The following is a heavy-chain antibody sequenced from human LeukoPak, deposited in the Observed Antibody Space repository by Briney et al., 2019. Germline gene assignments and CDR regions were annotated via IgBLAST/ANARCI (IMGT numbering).Heavy chain of an antibody. D-gene: IGHD6-13*01. CDR3: ASAPGSRSWYYFDY. J-gene: IGHJ4*02. CDR1: GHTFISYG. V-gene: IGHV1-18*01. Sequence: ASVKVSCKASGHTFISYGISWVRQAPGQGLEWMGWISAYNGNTNYAQKLQDRVTMTTDTSTSTAYMELRSLRSDDTAVYYCASAPGSRSWYYFDYWGQGTLVTVSS. CDR2: ISAYNGNT.